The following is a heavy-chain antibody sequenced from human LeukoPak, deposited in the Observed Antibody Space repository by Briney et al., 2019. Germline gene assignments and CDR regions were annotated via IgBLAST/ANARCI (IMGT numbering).Heavy chain of an antibody. D-gene: IGHD1-1*01. CDR3: ARVVPVHEYYNSYMDV. CDR2: LTRGSSNI. J-gene: IGHJ6*03. Sequence: GGSLRLSCEASGFPFMTYAMNWIRQSPGKGLEWVAFLTRGSSNIQYAESVKGRFAISRDNGKDSLFLQMNSLRAEDTAVYYCARVVPVHEYYNSYMDVWGKGTTVTVSS. CDR1: GFPFMTYA. V-gene: IGHV3-48*01.